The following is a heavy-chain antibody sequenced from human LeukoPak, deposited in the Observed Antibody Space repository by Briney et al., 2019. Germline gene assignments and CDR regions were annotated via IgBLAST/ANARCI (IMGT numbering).Heavy chain of an antibody. J-gene: IGHJ6*02. V-gene: IGHV4-4*07. CDR3: ARRAEYSYGTNYYGMDV. CDR2: IYSNGNT. D-gene: IGHD5-18*01. CDR1: GNSISDFY. Sequence: SETLSLTCTFSGNSISDFYWSWIRQPAGKGLEWIGRIYSNGNTDFNPSLKSRVSMSVDTSKNSFSLKLGSVTAADTAVYYCARRAEYSYGTNYYGMDVWGQGTTVTVSS.